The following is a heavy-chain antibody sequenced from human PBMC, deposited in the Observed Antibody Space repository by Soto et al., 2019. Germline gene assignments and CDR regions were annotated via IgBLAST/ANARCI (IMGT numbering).Heavy chain of an antibody. D-gene: IGHD3-10*01. V-gene: IGHV3-66*01. CDR3: ARGYYYGSGSFSY. J-gene: IGHJ4*02. Sequence: GESLKISCAASGFSVSNTYLTWVRQAPGKGLEWVSIIYSSGNTYYADSVKGRFTISRDNSENTLLLQMNSLRAEDTAVYYCARGYYYGSGSFSYWGQGTLVTVSS. CDR1: GFSVSNTY. CDR2: IYSSGNT.